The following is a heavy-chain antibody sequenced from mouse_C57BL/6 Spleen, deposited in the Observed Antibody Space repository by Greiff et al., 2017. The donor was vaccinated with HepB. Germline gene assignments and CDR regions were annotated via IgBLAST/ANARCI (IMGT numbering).Heavy chain of an antibody. Sequence: EVHLVESGGDLVKPGGSLKLSCAASGFTFSSYGMSWVRQTPDKRLEWVATISSGGSYTYYPDSVKGRFTISRDNAKNTLYLQMSSLKSEDTAMYYCARSMGYDYPLDYWGQGTTLTVSS. D-gene: IGHD2-4*01. CDR1: GFTFSSYG. J-gene: IGHJ2*01. V-gene: IGHV5-6*01. CDR3: ARSMGYDYPLDY. CDR2: ISSGGSYT.